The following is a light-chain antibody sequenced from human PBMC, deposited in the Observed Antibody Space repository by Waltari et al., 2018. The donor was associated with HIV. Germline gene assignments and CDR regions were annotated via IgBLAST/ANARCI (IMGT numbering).Light chain of an antibody. CDR1: SCNIASDY. J-gene: IGLJ3*02. V-gene: IGLV6-57*01. CDR2: EDK. Sequence: FMLTQPHSVSESPGKTVTISCTRSSCNIASDYLQWYQQRPGSSPTTVIYEDKHRPSGVPDRFSGSIDSSSNSASLTISGLKTEDEADYYCQSFDSTNQVFGGGTKLTVL. CDR3: QSFDSTNQV.